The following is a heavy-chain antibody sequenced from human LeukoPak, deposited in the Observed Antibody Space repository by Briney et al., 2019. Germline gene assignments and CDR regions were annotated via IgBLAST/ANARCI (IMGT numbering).Heavy chain of an antibody. Sequence: GASVKVSCKASGYTFTGYYIHWVRQAPGQGPEWMGWIYPHSGGTNYARKFQGRVTMTRDTSISTAYMELSRLRSDDTAVYYCARDQVDAGSYFAFFDYWGQGTLVTVSS. V-gene: IGHV1-2*02. J-gene: IGHJ4*02. CDR1: GYTFTGYY. D-gene: IGHD1-26*01. CDR3: ARDQVDAGSYFAFFDY. CDR2: IYPHSGGT.